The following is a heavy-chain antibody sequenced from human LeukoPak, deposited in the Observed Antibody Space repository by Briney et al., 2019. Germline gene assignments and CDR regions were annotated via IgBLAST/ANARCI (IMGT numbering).Heavy chain of an antibody. CDR1: GYSFTSYW. J-gene: IGHJ4*02. CDR2: IYPGDSDT. V-gene: IGHV5-51*01. Sequence: GESLKISCKSSGYSFTSYWIVWVRQMPGKGLEWMGVIYPGDSDTRYSPSFQGHVTISADKSISTAYLQWSSLKASDTAIYYCARASVIRGEDCDYWGQGTLVTVSS. CDR3: ARASVIRGEDCDY. D-gene: IGHD3-10*01.